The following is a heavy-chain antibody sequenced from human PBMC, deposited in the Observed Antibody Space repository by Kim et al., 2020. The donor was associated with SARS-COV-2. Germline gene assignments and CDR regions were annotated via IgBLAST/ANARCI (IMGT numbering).Heavy chain of an antibody. V-gene: IGHV3-9*01. J-gene: IGHJ6*02. CDR1: GFTFGEYG. CDR2: ISWISGCL. D-gene: IGHD3-3*01. Sequence: GGSLRLSCAASGFTFGEYGMHLVRQAPVKCLEFVSGISWISGCLASADSVKCRFTISRDNAKNSLYLQMNSLRVEDTALYYCAKDIGSGPRPYYYGMDVWGQGTTVTVSS. CDR3: AKDIGSGPRPYYYGMDV.